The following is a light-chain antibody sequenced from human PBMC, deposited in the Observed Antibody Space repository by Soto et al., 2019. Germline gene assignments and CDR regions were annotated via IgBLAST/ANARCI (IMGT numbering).Light chain of an antibody. CDR1: QSVGNN. V-gene: IGKV3-15*01. CDR2: GAS. CDR3: QQRSNWPFT. Sequence: DKVMTQSAGTLSVYPGERATLSGRASQSVGNNLAWYQQKPGQAPRLLIHGASTRATGIPARFSGSGSGTEFTLTISSLQSEDFAVYYCQQRSNWPFTFGPGTKVDIK. J-gene: IGKJ3*01.